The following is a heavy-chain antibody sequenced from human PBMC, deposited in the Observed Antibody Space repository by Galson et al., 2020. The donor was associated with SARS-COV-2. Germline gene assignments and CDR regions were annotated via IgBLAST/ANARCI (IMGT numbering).Heavy chain of an antibody. CDR1: GDSISTYGYS. J-gene: IGHJ3*02. V-gene: IGHV4-30-2*01. Sequence: SETLCLTCAVSGDSISTYGYSWSWIRQPPGKGLEWIGYIYHSGSTQYNPSLESRVTISVDRSKNQFSLILDSVTAADTAVYYCARFKREYALDIWGQGTMVTVSS. D-gene: IGHD3-10*01. CDR2: IYHSGST. CDR3: ARFKREYALDI.